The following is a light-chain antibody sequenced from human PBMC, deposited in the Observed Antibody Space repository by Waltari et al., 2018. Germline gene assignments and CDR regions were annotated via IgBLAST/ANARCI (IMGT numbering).Light chain of an antibody. CDR1: TSNIGNNY. J-gene: IGLJ3*02. V-gene: IGLV1-51*02. Sequence: QSVLTQPPSVSAAAGQKVTISCSGSTSNIGNNYVSWYRQLPGTAPKIIIYEKLKRPSGISDRFSGSKSGASATLVITGLQSGDEADYYCGTWDTSLSVVVFGGGTKVTVL. CDR3: GTWDTSLSVVV. CDR2: EKL.